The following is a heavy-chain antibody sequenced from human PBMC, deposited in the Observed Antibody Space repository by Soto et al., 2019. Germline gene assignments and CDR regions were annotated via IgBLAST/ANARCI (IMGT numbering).Heavy chain of an antibody. Sequence: QVQLVESGGGVVQPGRSLRLSCAASGFTFSTHAMHWVRQAPGKGLECVAIVSFDGSNKYYADSVKGRFTISRDNSKNPLYLLMSGLAHEETAFYYCARDQSGITIAGGGRIARWGECTLVTVSS. CDR1: GFTFSTHA. D-gene: IGHD6-13*01. CDR3: ARDQSGITIAGGGRIAR. V-gene: IGHV3-30-3*01. J-gene: IGHJ1*01. CDR2: VSFDGSNK.